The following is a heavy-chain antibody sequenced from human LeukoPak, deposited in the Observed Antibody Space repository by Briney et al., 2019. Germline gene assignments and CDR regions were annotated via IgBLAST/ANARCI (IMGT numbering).Heavy chain of an antibody. D-gene: IGHD3-3*01. V-gene: IGHV3-21*01. CDR1: GFTFSSYS. Sequence: PGGSLRLSCAASGFTFSSYSMNWVRQAPGKGLEWVSSISSSSSYIYYADSVKGQFTISRDNAKNSLYLQMNSLRAEDTAVYYCARDGYDFWSGYYTSAEYFQHWGQGTLVTVSS. J-gene: IGHJ1*01. CDR3: ARDGYDFWSGYYTSAEYFQH. CDR2: ISSSSSYI.